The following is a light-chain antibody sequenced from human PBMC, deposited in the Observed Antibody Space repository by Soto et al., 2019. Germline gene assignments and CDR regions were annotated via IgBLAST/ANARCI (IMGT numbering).Light chain of an antibody. J-gene: IGLJ1*01. CDR3: CSYAGSSTYV. CDR1: SSDVGSYNL. V-gene: IGLV2-23*01. Sequence: QCVLTQPASVTGSPGQSITISCTGTSSDVGSYNLVSWYQQHPGKAPKLMIYEGSKRPSGVSNRFSASKSGNTASLTISGLQAEDEADFYCCSYAGSSTYVFGIGTKVTVL. CDR2: EGS.